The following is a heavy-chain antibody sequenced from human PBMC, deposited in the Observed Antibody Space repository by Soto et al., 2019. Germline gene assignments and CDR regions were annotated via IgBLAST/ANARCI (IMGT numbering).Heavy chain of an antibody. Sequence: SETLSLTCAVSGGSISSSNWWSWVRQPPGKGLEWIGEIYHSGSTNYNPSLKSRVTISVDKSKNQFSLKLSSVTAADTAVYYCARRNSSSWYGMDVWGQGTTVTVSS. J-gene: IGHJ6*02. V-gene: IGHV4-4*02. CDR2: IYHSGST. CDR1: GGSISSSNW. D-gene: IGHD6-13*01. CDR3: ARRNSSSWYGMDV.